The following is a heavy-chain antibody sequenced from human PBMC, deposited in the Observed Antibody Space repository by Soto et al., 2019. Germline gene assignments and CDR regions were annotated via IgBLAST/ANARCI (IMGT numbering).Heavy chain of an antibody. V-gene: IGHV1-18*01. CDR1: GCTFNNYG. CDR3: ARHRNFFDY. CDR2: ISPYNGHT. Sequence: QDQLVQSGAEVKKPGASVKVSCKASGCTFNNYGITWVRQAPGQGLEWMGWISPYNGHTNYAQKLQGRVTMTTDTSTSTAYMELRSLRSDDTAVYYCARHRNFFDYCGQGTLVTVSS. J-gene: IGHJ4*02.